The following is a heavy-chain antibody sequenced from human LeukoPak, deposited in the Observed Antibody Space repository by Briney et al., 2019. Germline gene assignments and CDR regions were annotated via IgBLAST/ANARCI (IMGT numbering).Heavy chain of an antibody. J-gene: IGHJ3*02. CDR1: GYTFTSYD. CDR3: ARGDSGYCSSTSCYAFDI. D-gene: IGHD2-2*01. CDR2: MNPNSGNT. Sequence: GASVKVSCKASGYTFTSYDINWVRQATGQGLEWMGWMNPNSGNTGYAQKFQGRVTMTRNTSISTAYMELSSPRSEDTAVYYCARGDSGYCSSTSCYAFDIWGQGTMVTVSS. V-gene: IGHV1-8*01.